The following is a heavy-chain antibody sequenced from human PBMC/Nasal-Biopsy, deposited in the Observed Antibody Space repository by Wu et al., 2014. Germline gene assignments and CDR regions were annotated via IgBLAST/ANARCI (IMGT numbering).Heavy chain of an antibody. Sequence: TLSLTCTVSAHSVNGYYWSWIRESPGKGLEWIGHIDSSGSRKYNPSLKSRFSISIDTSKNQLALKLNSPTAADTAVYYCARDRCSGGSCVGANYGLDLWGPRDHGHRLL. CDR2: IDSSGSR. CDR3: ARDRCSGGSCVGANYGLDL. CDR1: AHSVNGYY. D-gene: IGHD2-15*01. V-gene: IGHV4-59*02. J-gene: IGHJ6*01.